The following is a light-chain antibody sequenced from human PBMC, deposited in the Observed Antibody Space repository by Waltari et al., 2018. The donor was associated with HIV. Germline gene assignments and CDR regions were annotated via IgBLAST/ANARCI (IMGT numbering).Light chain of an antibody. V-gene: IGLV1-47*01. Sequence: QSVLTQPPSASGTPGQRVTISCSGSSCNIGSNYVYWYQQVPGTAPKLLIYRNNQRPSGVPDRFSGSKSGTSASLAISGLRSEDEADYYCAAWDDSLSAFYVFGTGTKVTVL. CDR3: AAWDDSLSAFYV. J-gene: IGLJ1*01. CDR1: SCNIGSNY. CDR2: RNN.